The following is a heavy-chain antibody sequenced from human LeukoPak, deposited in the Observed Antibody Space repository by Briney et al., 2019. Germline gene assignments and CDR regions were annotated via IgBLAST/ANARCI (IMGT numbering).Heavy chain of an antibody. Sequence: GASVKVSCKASGYTFTSYGISWVRQAPGQGLEWMGWISAYNGNTNYAQKLQGRVTMTTDTFTSTAYMELRSLRSDDTAVYYCARDKGASGSFGRSFDYWGQGTLVTVSS. CDR1: GYTFTSYG. CDR3: ARDKGASGSFGRSFDY. D-gene: IGHD1-26*01. CDR2: ISAYNGNT. J-gene: IGHJ4*02. V-gene: IGHV1-18*01.